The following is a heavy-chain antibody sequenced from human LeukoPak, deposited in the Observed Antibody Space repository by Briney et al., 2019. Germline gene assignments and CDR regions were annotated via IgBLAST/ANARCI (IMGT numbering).Heavy chain of an antibody. J-gene: IGHJ4*02. V-gene: IGHV3-23*01. Sequence: GGSLRLSCAASGFIFKNHAMSWVRQAPGKGLEWVSAISGSGGSTYYADSVKGRFTISRDNSKNTLYLQMNSLRAEDTAVYYCAKEAYSNYPYYFDYWGQGTLVTASS. CDR3: AKEAYSNYPYYFDY. CDR1: GFIFKNHA. CDR2: ISGSGGST. D-gene: IGHD4-11*01.